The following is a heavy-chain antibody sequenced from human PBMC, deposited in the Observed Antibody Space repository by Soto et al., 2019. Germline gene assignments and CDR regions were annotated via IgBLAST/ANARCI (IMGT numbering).Heavy chain of an antibody. CDR1: GGSISSYY. D-gene: IGHD3-3*01. V-gene: IGHV4-59*13. Sequence: SETLSLTCTVSGGSISSYYWSWIRQPPGKGLEWIGYIYYSGSTNYNPSLKSRVTISVDTSKNQFSLKLSSVTAADTAVYYCARSGATIFGVVIGTSYGMDVWGQGTTVTVSS. CDR2: IYYSGST. CDR3: ARSGATIFGVVIGTSYGMDV. J-gene: IGHJ6*02.